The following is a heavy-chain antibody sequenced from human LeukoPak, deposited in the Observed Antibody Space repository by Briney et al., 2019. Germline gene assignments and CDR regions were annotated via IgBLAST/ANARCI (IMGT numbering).Heavy chain of an antibody. J-gene: IGHJ4*02. V-gene: IGHV4-59*01. CDR2: IYYSGST. CDR1: GGSISSYY. Sequence: LETLSLTCTVSGGSISSYYWSWIRQPPGKGLEWIGYIYYSGSTNYNPSLKSRVTISVDTSKNQFSLKLSSVTAADTAVYYCARASYDFWSGYYLYFDYWGQGTLVTVSS. CDR3: ARASYDFWSGYYLYFDY. D-gene: IGHD3-3*01.